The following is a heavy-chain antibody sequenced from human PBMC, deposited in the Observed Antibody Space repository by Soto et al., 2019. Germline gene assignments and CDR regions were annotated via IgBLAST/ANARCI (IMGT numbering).Heavy chain of an antibody. CDR3: ERAVNYDSSTNWFDP. CDR2: IYYSGST. V-gene: IGHV4-59*01. Sequence: SETLSLTCTVSGGSISSYYWSWIRQPPGKGLEWIGYIYYSGSTNYNPSLKSRVTISVDTSKNQFSLKLSSVTAADTAVYYCERAVNYDSSTNWFDPWGQGTLVTVSS. D-gene: IGHD3-22*01. CDR1: GGSISSYY. J-gene: IGHJ5*02.